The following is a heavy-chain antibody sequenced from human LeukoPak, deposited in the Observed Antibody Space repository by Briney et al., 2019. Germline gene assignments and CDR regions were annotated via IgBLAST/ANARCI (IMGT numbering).Heavy chain of an antibody. D-gene: IGHD3-3*01. Sequence: GGSLRLSCAASGFTFSSYSMNWVRQAPGKGLEWVSSISSSSSYIYYADSVKGRFTISRDNAKNSLYLQMNSLRAEDTAVYYCARDSQYDFWTPGAFDIWGQGTMVTVSS. CDR1: GFTFSSYS. CDR2: ISSSSSYI. J-gene: IGHJ3*02. V-gene: IGHV3-21*01. CDR3: ARDSQYDFWTPGAFDI.